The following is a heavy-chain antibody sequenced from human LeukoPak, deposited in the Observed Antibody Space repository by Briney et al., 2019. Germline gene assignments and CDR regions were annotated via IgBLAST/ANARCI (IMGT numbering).Heavy chain of an antibody. CDR2: ISGSGGST. CDR1: GFTFSSYA. D-gene: IGHD6-13*01. Sequence: PGGSLRLSCAASGFTFSSYAMSWVRQAPGKGLEWVSAISGSGGSTYYADSVKGRFTISRDNSKNTLYLQMNSLRAEDTAVYYCAKDAHSSSLVRPNYFDYWGQGTLVTVSS. J-gene: IGHJ4*02. CDR3: AKDAHSSSLVRPNYFDY. V-gene: IGHV3-23*01.